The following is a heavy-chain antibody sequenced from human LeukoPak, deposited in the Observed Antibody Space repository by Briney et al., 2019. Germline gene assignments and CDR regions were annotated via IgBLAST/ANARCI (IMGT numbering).Heavy chain of an antibody. CDR3: ARMAQYSSTWYVDY. J-gene: IGHJ4*02. CDR2: IYYTGST. CDR1: GGSISSYY. D-gene: IGHD6-13*01. Sequence: SENLSLTCTVSGGSISSYYWSWLRQPPGKGLECIGYIYYTGSTNYNPSLKSRVTISVDTSKNQFSLNLSSVTAADTAVYYCARMAQYSSTWYVDYWGQGTLVTVSS. V-gene: IGHV4-59*01.